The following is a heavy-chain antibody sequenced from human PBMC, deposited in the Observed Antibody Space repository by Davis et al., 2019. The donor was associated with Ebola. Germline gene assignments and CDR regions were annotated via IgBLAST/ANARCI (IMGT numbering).Heavy chain of an antibody. J-gene: IGHJ6*04. Sequence: GESLKISCAASGFSVSDIYMSWLRQAPGKGLEWVSVIYSGGATYYADSVRGRFTISRDNSKNTLYLQMNSLRAEDTAVYYCARGDYYDSSGYYLYYYYGMDVWGKGTTVTVSS. D-gene: IGHD3-22*01. CDR1: GFSVSDIY. V-gene: IGHV3-53*01. CDR3: ARGDYYDSSGYYLYYYYGMDV. CDR2: IYSGGAT.